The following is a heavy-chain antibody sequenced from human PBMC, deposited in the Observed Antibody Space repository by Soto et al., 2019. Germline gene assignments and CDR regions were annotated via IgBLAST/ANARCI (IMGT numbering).Heavy chain of an antibody. V-gene: IGHV4-34*01. D-gene: IGHD3-10*01. CDR3: ARGRRELWFGTYKWFDP. CDR1: GGSFSGYY. J-gene: IGHJ5*02. Sequence: PSETLSLTCAVYGGSFSGYYWSWIRQPPGKGLEWIGEINDSGSTTYNPSLKSRVTILLDTSKNQFSLKLSPVTAADTAVYFCARGRRELWFGTYKWFDPRGQGNLVTVSS. CDR2: INDSGST.